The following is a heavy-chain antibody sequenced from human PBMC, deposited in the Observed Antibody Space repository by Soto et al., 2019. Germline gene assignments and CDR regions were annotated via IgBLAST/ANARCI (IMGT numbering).Heavy chain of an antibody. J-gene: IGHJ3*01. CDR2: ISSSSSTI. V-gene: IGHV3-48*01. D-gene: IGHD1-1*01. Sequence: GGSLRLSCAASGFTFSSYSMNWVRQAPGKGLEWVSYISSSSSTIYYADSVKGRFTISRDNAKNSLYLQMNSLRAEDTAVYYCACPRLERSHDGFAVWGQGTMVNVSS. CDR1: GFTFSSYS. CDR3: ACPRLERSHDGFAV.